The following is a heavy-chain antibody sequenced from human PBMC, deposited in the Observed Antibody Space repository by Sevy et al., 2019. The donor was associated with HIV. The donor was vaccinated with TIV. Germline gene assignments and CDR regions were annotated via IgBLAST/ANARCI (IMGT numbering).Heavy chain of an antibody. J-gene: IGHJ4*02. CDR2: ISGSGGST. V-gene: IGHV3-23*01. CDR3: AKDRAAVAAPRPYYFDY. D-gene: IGHD6-13*01. CDR1: GFTFSSYA. Sequence: GGSLRLSCAASGFTFSSYAMSWVRQAPGKGLEWVSAISGSGGSTYYADSVKGRFTISRDNSKNTLYLQMNSPRAEDTAVYYCAKDRAAVAAPRPYYFDYWGQGTLVTVSS.